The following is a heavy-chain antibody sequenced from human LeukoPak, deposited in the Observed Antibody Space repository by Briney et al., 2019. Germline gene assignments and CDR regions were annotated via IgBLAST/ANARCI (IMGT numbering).Heavy chain of an antibody. CDR1: GFTFSSYG. CDR3: AKDRGYCSSTGCSKSNWFDP. D-gene: IGHD2-2*01. Sequence: GGSLRLSCAASGFTFSSYGMHWVRQAPGKGLEGGAVIPYDGSNKYYADSVKGRFTISRDNSENTLYLQMNSLRAGDTAVYYCAKDRGYCSSTGCSKSNWFDPWGQGTLVTVSS. J-gene: IGHJ5*02. CDR2: IPYDGSNK. V-gene: IGHV3-30*18.